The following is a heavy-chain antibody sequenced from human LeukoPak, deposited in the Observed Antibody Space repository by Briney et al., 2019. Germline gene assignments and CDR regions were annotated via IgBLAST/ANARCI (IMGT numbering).Heavy chain of an antibody. V-gene: IGHV3-48*04. Sequence: GGSLRLSCVASGFNFRLYSMNWVRQAPGKGLEWLSYISSSQNTFYYAASVKGRFTISRDNAKNSLYLQMNSLRAEDTAIYYCASHHYYDSSGLDDYFDSWGQGTLVTVSS. CDR3: ASHHYYDSSGLDDYFDS. CDR2: ISSSQNTF. D-gene: IGHD3-22*01. CDR1: GFNFRLYS. J-gene: IGHJ4*02.